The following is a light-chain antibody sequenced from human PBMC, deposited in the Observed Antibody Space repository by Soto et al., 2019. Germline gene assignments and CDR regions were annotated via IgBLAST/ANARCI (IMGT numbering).Light chain of an antibody. V-gene: IGLV2-14*01. CDR1: TNDVGGYNY. J-gene: IGLJ1*01. Sequence: QSVLTQPASVSGSPGQSITISCTGTTNDVGGYNYVSWYQQHPGKAPKLLIFEVSSRPSGVSNRFSGSKSGNTASLTISALHAEDEADYFCNSYSSSTSLPYVFGTGTKLTVL. CDR2: EVS. CDR3: NSYSSSTSLPYV.